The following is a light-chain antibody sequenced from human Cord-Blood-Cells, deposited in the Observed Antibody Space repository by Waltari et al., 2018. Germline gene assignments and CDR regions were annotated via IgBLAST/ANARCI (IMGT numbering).Light chain of an antibody. CDR1: SSDVGGDNY. J-gene: IGLJ7*01. CDR3: SSYTSSSTAV. CDR2: DVS. Sequence: QSALTQPASVSGSPGQSITISCTATSSDVGGDNYVSWYQQHPGKAPKLMIYDVSKRPSGVSNRFSGSKSGNTASLTISGLQAEDEADYYGSSYTSSSTAVFGGGTQLTVL. V-gene: IGLV2-14*01.